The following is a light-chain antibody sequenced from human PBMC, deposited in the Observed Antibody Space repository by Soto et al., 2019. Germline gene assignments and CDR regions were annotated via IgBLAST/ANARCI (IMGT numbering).Light chain of an antibody. Sequence: VVLTQSPATLSLSPGDTATLSCGASQSVSSSLAWYQQKPGQAPRLLIYDASSRATGVPARFSGSGSGTDFTLTISSLEPEDFVVYYCHHRGNGITFGQGTRLEIK. V-gene: IGKV3-11*01. CDR3: HHRGNGIT. J-gene: IGKJ5*01. CDR1: QSVSSS. CDR2: DAS.